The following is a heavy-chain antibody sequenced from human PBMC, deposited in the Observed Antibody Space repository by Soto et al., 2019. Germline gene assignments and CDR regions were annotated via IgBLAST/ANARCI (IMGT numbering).Heavy chain of an antibody. J-gene: IGHJ6*02. Sequence: QITLTESGPTLVKPTQTLTLTCTFSGISLTNSGVGLSWIRQPPGKALEWLAVIYWDDAKHFSPSQKSRLTITKDTSKNQVVLTMTNMDSVDTATYFCAQMDFDLYGMDVWGQGTTVIVSS. CDR3: AQMDFDLYGMDV. V-gene: IGHV2-5*02. CDR2: IYWDDAK. D-gene: IGHD3-9*01. CDR1: GISLTNSGVG.